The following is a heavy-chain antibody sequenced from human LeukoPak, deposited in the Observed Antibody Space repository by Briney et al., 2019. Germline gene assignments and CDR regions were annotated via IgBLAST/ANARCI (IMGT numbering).Heavy chain of an antibody. CDR3: ARGGRGYCSGGSCPVSWFDP. J-gene: IGHJ5*02. Sequence: ASVKVSCKASGYTFTSYGISWVRQAPGQGLEWMGWISAYNGNTNYAQKLQGRVTMTTDTSTSTAYMELRSLRSDDTAVYYCARGGRGYCSGGSCPVSWFDPWGQGTLVTVSS. CDR2: ISAYNGNT. D-gene: IGHD2-15*01. CDR1: GYTFTSYG. V-gene: IGHV1-18*01.